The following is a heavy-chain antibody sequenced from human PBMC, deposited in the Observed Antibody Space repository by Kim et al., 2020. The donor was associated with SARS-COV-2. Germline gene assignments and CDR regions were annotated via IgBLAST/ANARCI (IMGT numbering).Heavy chain of an antibody. CDR2: ISWNSGSI. D-gene: IGHD6-13*01. V-gene: IGHV3-9*01. Sequence: GGSLRLSCAASGFTFDDYAMHWVRQAPGKGLEWVSGISWNSGSIGYADSVKGRFTISRDNAKNSLYLQMNSLRAEDTALYYCAKDYGTGYSSSWYYMDVWGKGTTVTVSS. J-gene: IGHJ6*03. CDR1: GFTFDDYA. CDR3: AKDYGTGYSSSWYYMDV.